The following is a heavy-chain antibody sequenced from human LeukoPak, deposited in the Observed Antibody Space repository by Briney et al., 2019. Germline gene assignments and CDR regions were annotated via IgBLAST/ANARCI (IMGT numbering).Heavy chain of an antibody. CDR1: GFTFSSYS. D-gene: IGHD3-22*01. CDR2: ISSSSSYI. J-gene: IGHJ4*02. CDR3: ARDRGYYDSSGYYLPYYFDY. V-gene: IGHV3-21*01. Sequence: PGGSLRLSCAASGFTFSSYSMNWVRQAPGKGLEWVSSISSSSSYIYYADSVKGRFTISRDNAKNSLYLQMNSLGAEDTAVYYCARDRGYYDSSGYYLPYYFDYWGQGTLVTVSS.